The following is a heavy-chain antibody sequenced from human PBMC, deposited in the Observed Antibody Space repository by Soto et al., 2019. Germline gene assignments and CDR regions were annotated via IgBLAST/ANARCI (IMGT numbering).Heavy chain of an antibody. D-gene: IGHD3-3*01. CDR3: AKGGHTIFGATYFDY. J-gene: IGHJ4*02. V-gene: IGHV3-23*01. CDR1: GFIFTNYA. Sequence: GGALRLSCAASGFIFTNYAMTWVRQAPGKGREWVSAISGSGGSTYYADSVKGRFTISRDNSKNTLYLQMNSLRAEDTAVYYCAKGGHTIFGATYFDYWGQGTLVTVSS. CDR2: ISGSGGST.